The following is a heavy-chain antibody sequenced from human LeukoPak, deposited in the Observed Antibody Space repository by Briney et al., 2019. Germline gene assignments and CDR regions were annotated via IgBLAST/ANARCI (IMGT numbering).Heavy chain of an antibody. CDR3: ARDLGYNYGSDFDY. J-gene: IGHJ4*02. CDR1: GFTFNSYA. V-gene: IGHV3-23*01. D-gene: IGHD5-18*01. Sequence: PGGSLRLSCAASGFTFNSYAMNWVRQAPGKGLEWVSAISGSGGTTYYADSVKGRFTIPRDNSKNTLYLQMNSPRAEDTAVYYCARDLGYNYGSDFDYWGQGTLVTVSS. CDR2: ISGSGGTT.